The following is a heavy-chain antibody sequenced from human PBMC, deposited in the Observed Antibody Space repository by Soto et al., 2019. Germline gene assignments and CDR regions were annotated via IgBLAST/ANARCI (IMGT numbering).Heavy chain of an antibody. J-gene: IGHJ4*02. D-gene: IGHD3-10*01. Sequence: QVQLVQSGAEVKKPGASVKVSCKASGYTFTSYAISWVRQAPGQGLEWMGWISAYNGNTNYAQKLQGRVTMTTDTSTPTAYRVLRSLSSADTAVDCCARSGAPAGYWGQGTVVTVSS. CDR1: GYTFTSYA. V-gene: IGHV1-18*01. CDR2: ISAYNGNT. CDR3: ARSGAPAGY.